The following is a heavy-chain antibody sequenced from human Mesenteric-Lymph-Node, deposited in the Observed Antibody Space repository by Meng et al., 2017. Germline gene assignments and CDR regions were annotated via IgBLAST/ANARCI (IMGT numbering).Heavy chain of an antibody. D-gene: IGHD2-21*01. CDR1: GFTFSSYG. CDR3: AKRFCPSGDCCGFDY. Sequence: GESLKISCAASGFTFSSYGMHWVRQAPGKGLEWVSGVSPGGGSTIYADSVKGRFTVSRDNSKDIVYLEMSNMRADDTGVYYCAKRFCPSGDCCGFDYWGRGTLVTVSS. V-gene: IGHV3-23*01. CDR2: VSPGGGST. J-gene: IGHJ4*02.